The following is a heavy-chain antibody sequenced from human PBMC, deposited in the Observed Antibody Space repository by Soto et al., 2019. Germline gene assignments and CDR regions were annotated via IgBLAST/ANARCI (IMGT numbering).Heavy chain of an antibody. CDR3: AKRAPGTYFDY. CDR1: GFTFSNYA. CDR2: ISGSGGNT. Sequence: GGSLRLSCAASGFTFSNYAISWVRQSPGKGLEWVSGISGSGGNTFYADSVKGRFTISRDNSKNTLYLQMNSLRAEDTAVYYCAKRAPGTYFDYWGQGTLVTVSS. J-gene: IGHJ4*02. D-gene: IGHD1-7*01. V-gene: IGHV3-23*01.